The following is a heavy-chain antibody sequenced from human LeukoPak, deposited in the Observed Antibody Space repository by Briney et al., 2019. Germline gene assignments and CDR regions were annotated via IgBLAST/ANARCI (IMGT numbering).Heavy chain of an antibody. D-gene: IGHD1-26*01. V-gene: IGHV3-30*04. CDR3: AREKQSGGTPFDY. CDR1: GFTFTGHS. CDR2: VAHDEKTI. J-gene: IGHJ4*02. Sequence: GRSLRLSCVASGFTFTGHSMHWVRQAPGQGLEWVAVVAHDEKTIFYADSLKGRFTVSRDNSKNTVCLQMNSLRDEDTAVYYCAREKQSGGTPFDYWGQGSLVTVSS.